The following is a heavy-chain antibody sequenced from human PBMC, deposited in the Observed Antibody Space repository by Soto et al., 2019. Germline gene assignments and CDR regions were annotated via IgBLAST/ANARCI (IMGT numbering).Heavy chain of an antibody. CDR2: IYYSGST. V-gene: IGHV4-30-4*01. CDR1: GVSISSGDYY. CDR3: ARGSYYYDSSGYYHY. D-gene: IGHD3-22*01. Sequence: SETMSVTCTVSGVSISSGDYYWSWIRKPPGKGLEWIGYIYYSGSTYYNPSLKSRVTISVDTSKNQFSLKLSSVTAADTAVYYCARGSYYYDSSGYYHYSGQGTLVTVSS. J-gene: IGHJ4*02.